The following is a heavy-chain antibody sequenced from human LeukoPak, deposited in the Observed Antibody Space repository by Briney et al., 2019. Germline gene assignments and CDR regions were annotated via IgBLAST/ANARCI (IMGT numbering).Heavy chain of an antibody. CDR3: ARGIGRYCLHY. V-gene: IGHV3-53*01. Sequence: GGSLRLSCAASGFTVSSNYMSWVRQAPGKGLEWVSVIHNGGSTYYADSVKGRFTISRDNSKNTLYLQMNSLRAEDTAVYYCARGIGRYCLHYWGQGTLVTVSS. J-gene: IGHJ4*02. CDR1: GFTVSSNY. D-gene: IGHD1-26*01. CDR2: IHNGGST.